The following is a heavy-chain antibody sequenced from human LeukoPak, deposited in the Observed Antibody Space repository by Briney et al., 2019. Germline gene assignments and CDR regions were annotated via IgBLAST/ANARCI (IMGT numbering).Heavy chain of an antibody. D-gene: IGHD5-12*01. CDR2: IYTSGST. J-gene: IGHJ3*02. CDR1: GGSISSYY. V-gene: IGHV4-4*07. Sequence: SETLSLTCTASGGSISSYYWSWIRQPAGKGLEWIGRIYTSGSTNYNPSLKSRVTMSVDTSKNQFSLKPSSVTAADTAVYYCARGVATTQFGGAFDIWGQGTMVTVSS. CDR3: ARGVATTQFGGAFDI.